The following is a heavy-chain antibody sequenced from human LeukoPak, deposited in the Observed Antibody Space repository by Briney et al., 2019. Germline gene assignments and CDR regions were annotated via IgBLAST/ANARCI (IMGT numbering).Heavy chain of an antibody. J-gene: IGHJ4*02. CDR2: IRYDGSNK. V-gene: IGHV3-30*02. Sequence: GGSLRLSCAASGFTFSSYGMHWVRQAPGKGLEWVAFIRYDGSNKYYADSVKGRFTISRDNAKNSVYLQMNSLRGEDTAVYYCARDLYGSGTYSHFDFWGQGALVTVSS. CDR1: GFTFSSYG. D-gene: IGHD3-10*01. CDR3: ARDLYGSGTYSHFDF.